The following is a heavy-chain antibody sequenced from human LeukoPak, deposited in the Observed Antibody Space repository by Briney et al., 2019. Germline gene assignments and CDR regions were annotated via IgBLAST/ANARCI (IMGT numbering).Heavy chain of an antibody. D-gene: IGHD3-16*01. V-gene: IGHV3-21*04. CDR1: GFTFSSYA. CDR3: ARVKGALPNYFDY. J-gene: IGHJ4*02. CDR2: ISSSSSYI. Sequence: GGSLRLSCAASGFTFSSYAMSWVRQAPGKGLEWVSSISSSSSYIYYADSVKGRFTISRDKSKNMLYLQMNSLRAEDTAVYYCARVKGALPNYFDYWGQGTLVTVSS.